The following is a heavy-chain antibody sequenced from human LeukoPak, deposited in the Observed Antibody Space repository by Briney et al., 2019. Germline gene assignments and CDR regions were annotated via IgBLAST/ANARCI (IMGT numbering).Heavy chain of an antibody. J-gene: IGHJ6*02. CDR2: ISSSSSYI. CDR1: GFTFSRYW. CDR3: ARDSSLYSSSWYDYYYGMDV. D-gene: IGHD6-13*01. V-gene: IGHV3-21*01. Sequence: GGSLRLSCAASGFTFSRYWMLWVRQAPGRGLEWVSSISSSSSYIYYADSVKGRFTISRDNAKNSLYLQMNSLRAEDTAVYYCARDSSLYSSSWYDYYYGMDVWGQGTTVTLSS.